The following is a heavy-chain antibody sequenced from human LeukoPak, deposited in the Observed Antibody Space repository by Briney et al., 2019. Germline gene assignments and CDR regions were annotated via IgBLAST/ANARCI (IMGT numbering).Heavy chain of an antibody. CDR2: ISGSGGGT. V-gene: IGHV3-23*01. D-gene: IGHD3-10*01. Sequence: PGGSLRLSCAVSGITLSNYGMTWVRQTPGKRLEWVAGISGSGGGTNYADSVKGRFTISRDNSKNTLYLQMNSLRAEDTAVYFCAKRGVVIRVILVGFHKEAYYFDSWGQGALVTVSS. CDR3: AKRGVVIRVILVGFHKEAYYFDS. J-gene: IGHJ4*02. CDR1: GITLSNYG.